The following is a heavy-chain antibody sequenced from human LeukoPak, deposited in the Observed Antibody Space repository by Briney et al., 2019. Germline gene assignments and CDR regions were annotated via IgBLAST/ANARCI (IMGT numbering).Heavy chain of an antibody. CDR1: GFTFSSYG. Sequence: TGGSLRLSCAASGFTFSSYGMHWARQAPGKGLEWVAVISYDGSNKYYGDSVKGRFTISRDNSKNTLYLQMNSLRTEDTAVYYCAKEKRAGYWGVNDYWGQGTLVTVSS. CDR3: AKEKRAGYWGVNDY. CDR2: ISYDGSNK. D-gene: IGHD7-27*01. J-gene: IGHJ4*02. V-gene: IGHV3-30*18.